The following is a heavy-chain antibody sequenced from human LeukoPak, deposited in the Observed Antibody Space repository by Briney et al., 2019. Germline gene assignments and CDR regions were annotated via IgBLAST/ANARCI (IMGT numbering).Heavy chain of an antibody. CDR3: ARDRYYSDSSGPHRWMDP. D-gene: IGHD3-22*01. CDR2: INPNSGGT. V-gene: IGHV1-2*02. J-gene: IGHJ5*02. CDR1: GYTFTGYY. Sequence: ASVKVSCKASGYTFTGYYMHWVRQAPGQGLEWMGWINPNSGGTNYAQKFRGRVTITRDTSIGTAYMELSSLISDDTAVYYCARDRYYSDSSGPHRWMDPWGQGTLVTVSS.